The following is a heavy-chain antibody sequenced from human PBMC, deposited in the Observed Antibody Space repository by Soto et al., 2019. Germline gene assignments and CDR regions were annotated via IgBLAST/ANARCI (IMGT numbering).Heavy chain of an antibody. J-gene: IGHJ6*02. CDR2: IFSDNER. D-gene: IGHD4-17*01. V-gene: IGHV2-26*01. CDR1: GFSLTTGKMG. Sequence: SGPTLVDPTETLTLTCTVSGFSLTTGKMGVSWIRHPPVKALEWLAHIFSDNERSYSTSLQGRITISKDTSGSQVVLSMTNVETVDTATYYCARMNVDSYQCYSAVDXWGQVTTVTVS. CDR3: ARMNVDSYQCYSAVDX.